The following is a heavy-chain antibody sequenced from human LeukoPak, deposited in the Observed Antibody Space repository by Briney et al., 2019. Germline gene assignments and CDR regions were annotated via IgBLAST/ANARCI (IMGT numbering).Heavy chain of an antibody. CDR2: IYYSGST. V-gene: IGHV4-59*08. CDR3: ARHEGWFDP. CDR1: GGSISSYY. Sequence: SETLSLTCTDSGGSISSYYWRWIRQPPGKGLEWIGYIYYSGSTNYNPSLKSRVTISVDTSKNQFSLKLSSVTAADTAVYYCARHEGWFDPWGRRTLVTVSS. J-gene: IGHJ5*02.